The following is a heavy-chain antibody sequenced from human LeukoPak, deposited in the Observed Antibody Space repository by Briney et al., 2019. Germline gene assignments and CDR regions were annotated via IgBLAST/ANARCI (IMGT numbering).Heavy chain of an antibody. V-gene: IGHV3-11*01. Sequence: GGSLRLSCAASGFTFSDYYMSWIRQAPGKGLEWVSYISSSGSTIYYADSVKGRFTISRDNAKNSLYLQMNSLRAEDTAVYYCARERTKYYYGSGSLTNWFDPWGQGTLATVSS. CDR2: ISSSGSTI. CDR1: GFTFSDYY. CDR3: ARERTKYYYGSGSLTNWFDP. J-gene: IGHJ5*02. D-gene: IGHD3-10*01.